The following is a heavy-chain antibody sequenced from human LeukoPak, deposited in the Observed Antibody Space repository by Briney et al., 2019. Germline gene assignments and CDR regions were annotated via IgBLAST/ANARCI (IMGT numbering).Heavy chain of an antibody. Sequence: GGSLRLSCAASGFTFNTYWMHWVRQPPGKGLEWVSRMISDGSDTTYADSVKGRFTISRDNARNTLYLQMSSLRAEDTAVYYCAREGYDLLTVKAFVYWGQGALVTVSS. D-gene: IGHD3-9*01. V-gene: IGHV3-74*01. CDR3: AREGYDLLTVKAFVY. J-gene: IGHJ4*02. CDR2: MISDGSDT. CDR1: GFTFNTYW.